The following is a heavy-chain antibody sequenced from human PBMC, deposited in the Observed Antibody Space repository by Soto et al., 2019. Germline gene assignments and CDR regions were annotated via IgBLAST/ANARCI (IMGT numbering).Heavy chain of an antibody. Sequence: QVQLQESGPGLVKPSQTLSLTCTVSGGSISSGGYYWSWIRQHPGKGLEWIGYIYYSGSTYYNPSLKSRVTISVDTSKNQFSLKLRSVTAADTAVYYCARDEASYGSAFYYYYGMDVWGQGTTVTVSS. D-gene: IGHD3-10*01. CDR1: GGSISSGGYY. V-gene: IGHV4-31*03. CDR2: IYYSGST. J-gene: IGHJ6*02. CDR3: ARDEASYGSAFYYYYGMDV.